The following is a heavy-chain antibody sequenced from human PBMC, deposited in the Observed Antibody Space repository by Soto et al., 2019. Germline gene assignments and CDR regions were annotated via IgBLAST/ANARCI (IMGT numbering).Heavy chain of an antibody. CDR2: IYHSGST. Sequence: SETLSLTCAVSGGSISSSNWWSWVRQPPGKGLEWIGEIYHSGSTNYNPSLKSRVTISVDKSKNQFSLKLSSVTAADTAVYYFAESWARRITMVRGVTQAFYIWGQGTMVTVSS. V-gene: IGHV4-4*02. D-gene: IGHD3-10*01. J-gene: IGHJ3*02. CDR3: AESWARRITMVRGVTQAFYI. CDR1: GGSISSSNW.